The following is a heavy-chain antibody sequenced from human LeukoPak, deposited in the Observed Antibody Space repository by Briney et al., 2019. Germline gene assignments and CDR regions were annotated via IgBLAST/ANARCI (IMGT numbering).Heavy chain of an antibody. CDR2: IYYSGST. Sequence: PSQTLSLTCTVSGGSISSGDYYWSWIRQPPGKGLEWIGYIYYSGSTYYNPSLESRVTISVDTSKNQFSLKLSSVTAADTAVYYCARVGMATMNFDYWGQGTLVTVSS. D-gene: IGHD5-24*01. J-gene: IGHJ4*02. CDR3: ARVGMATMNFDY. V-gene: IGHV4-30-4*01. CDR1: GGSISSGDYY.